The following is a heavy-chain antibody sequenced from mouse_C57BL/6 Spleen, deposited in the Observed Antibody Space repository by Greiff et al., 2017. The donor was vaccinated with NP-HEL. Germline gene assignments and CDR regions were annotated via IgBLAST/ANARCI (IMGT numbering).Heavy chain of an antibody. V-gene: IGHV2-5*01. CDR2: IWRGGST. D-gene: IGHD1-1*01. Sequence: QVHVKQSGPGLVQPSQSLSITCTVSGFSLTSYGVHWVRQSPGKGLEWLGVIWRGGSTDYNAAFMSRLSITKDNSKSQVFFKMNSLQADDTAIYYCATLYGSSIAWFAYWGQGTLVTVSA. CDR3: ATLYGSSIAWFAY. J-gene: IGHJ3*01. CDR1: GFSLTSYG.